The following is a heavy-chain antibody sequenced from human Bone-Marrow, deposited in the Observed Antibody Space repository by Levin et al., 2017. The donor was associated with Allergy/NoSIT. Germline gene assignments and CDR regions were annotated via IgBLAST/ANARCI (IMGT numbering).Heavy chain of an antibody. CDR3: ARRRARQQLGPNYYFYMDV. D-gene: IGHD1-1*01. CDR2: IYPGDSDT. J-gene: IGHJ6*03. CDR1: GYTFSNYW. Sequence: GESLKISCQGSGYTFSNYWIEWVRQMPGKGLEWMGTIYPGDSDTRYSPAFQGQVTISADKSINTANLQWSSLRASDTAMYFCARRRARQQLGPNYYFYMDVWGKGTTVIVSS. V-gene: IGHV5-51*01.